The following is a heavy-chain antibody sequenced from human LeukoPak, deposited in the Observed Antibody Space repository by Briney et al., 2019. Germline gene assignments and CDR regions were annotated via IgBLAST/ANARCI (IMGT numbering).Heavy chain of an antibody. V-gene: IGHV4-30-2*01. J-gene: IGHJ4*02. CDR2: IYRSGAT. CDR1: AACFSSGDFS. Sequence: PSETLSLTCAFSAACFSSGDFSWSWIRQPPGKGLEWIGYIYRSGATYYNPSLKSRVTMSVDRSKNQFSLKLSSVTAADTAVYYCARGLGVRGVILTYFDSWGQGTLVTVSS. CDR3: ARGLGVRGVILTYFDS. D-gene: IGHD3-10*01.